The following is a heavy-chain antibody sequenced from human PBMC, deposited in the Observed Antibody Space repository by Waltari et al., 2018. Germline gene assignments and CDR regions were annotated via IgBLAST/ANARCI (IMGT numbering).Heavy chain of an antibody. CDR3: ARRITTEYGMDV. Sequence: QVQLVQSGAEVKEPGASVKVSCEASGYTFTGYYMPWVRQAPGQGLEWMGWINPNSGGTNYAQKFQGRVTMTRDTSISTAYMELSRLRSDDTAVYYCARRITTEYGMDVWGQGTTVTVSS. J-gene: IGHJ6*02. CDR2: INPNSGGT. D-gene: IGHD3-22*01. V-gene: IGHV1-2*02. CDR1: GYTFTGYY.